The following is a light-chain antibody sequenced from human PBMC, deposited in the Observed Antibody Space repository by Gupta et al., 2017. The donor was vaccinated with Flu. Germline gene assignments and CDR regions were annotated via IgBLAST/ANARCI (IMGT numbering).Light chain of an antibody. Sequence: IHITQSPSSLSSSVGDRVTITCRASQGSSNYLAWYQKKPGAGPKLLIYEASTLKEGVPYRLSGSGSGKDFTLTIRSLQPEDVANYEGQKEKRERRAFGGGTKVEIK. CDR3: QKEKRERRA. CDR1: QGSSNY. J-gene: IGKJ4*02. CDR2: EAS. V-gene: IGKV1-27*01.